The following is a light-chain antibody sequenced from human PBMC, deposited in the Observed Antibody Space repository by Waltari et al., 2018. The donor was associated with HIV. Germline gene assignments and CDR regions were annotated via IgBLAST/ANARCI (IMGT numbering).Light chain of an antibody. J-gene: IGKJ5*01. V-gene: IGKV3-20*01. CDR1: QSLSSSY. CDR3: QQYSTSPFT. Sequence: ENVLTQFPGTLSLSPGERATLSCRASQSLSSSYMAWYQQRPGQAPRLLIFGASSRATGIPDRVLGSGSGTDFTLTISRLEPEDFAVYYCQQYSTSPFTLGQGTRLEIK. CDR2: GAS.